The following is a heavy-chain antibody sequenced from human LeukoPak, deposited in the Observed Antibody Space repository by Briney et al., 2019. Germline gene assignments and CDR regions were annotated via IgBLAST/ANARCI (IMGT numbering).Heavy chain of an antibody. D-gene: IGHD1-26*01. CDR1: GFSFSSYA. Sequence: GGSLRLSCAASGFSFSSYAMNWVRQAPGKGLEWLSSIRGSGTDTYYPDSVKGRFTISRDNSKYTLFLQMNSLRADDTAVYYCVKGINSGTYYYFDFWGQGTLVTVSS. CDR2: IRGSGTDT. CDR3: VKGINSGTYYYFDF. J-gene: IGHJ4*02. V-gene: IGHV3-23*01.